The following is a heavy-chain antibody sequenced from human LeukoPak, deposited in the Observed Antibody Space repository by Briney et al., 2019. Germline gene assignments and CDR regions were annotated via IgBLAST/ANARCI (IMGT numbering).Heavy chain of an antibody. Sequence: GGSLRLSCAASGFTFSNAWMSWVRQAPGKGLEWVGRIKSKTDGGTTDYAAPVKGRFTISRDDSKNTLCLQMNSLKTEDTAVYYSTAYNWNVAFYYYYYGMDVWGKGTTVTVSS. CDR2: IKSKTDGGTT. CDR1: GFTFSNAW. CDR3: TAYNWNVAFYYYYYGMDV. V-gene: IGHV3-15*01. D-gene: IGHD1-1*01. J-gene: IGHJ6*04.